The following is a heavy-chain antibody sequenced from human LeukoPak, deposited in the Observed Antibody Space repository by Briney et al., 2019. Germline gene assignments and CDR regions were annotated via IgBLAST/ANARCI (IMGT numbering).Heavy chain of an antibody. CDR3: ARGYPRYYDSSGYSDY. D-gene: IGHD3-22*01. CDR1: GFTFSSYG. J-gene: IGHJ4*02. CDR2: ISSSSSTI. V-gene: IGHV3-48*04. Sequence: GGSLRLSCAASGFTFSSYGMHWVRQAPGKGLEWVSYISSSSSTIYYADSVKGRFTISRDNAKNSLYLQMNSLRAEDTAVYYCARGYPRYYDSSGYSDYWGQGTLVTVSS.